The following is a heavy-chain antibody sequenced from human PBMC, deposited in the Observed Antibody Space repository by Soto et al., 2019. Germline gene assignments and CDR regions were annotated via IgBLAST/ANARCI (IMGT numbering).Heavy chain of an antibody. J-gene: IGHJ5*02. CDR2: IYYSGST. CDR1: GGSISSSSYY. Sequence: SETLSLTCTVSGGSISSSSYYWGWIRQPPGKGLEWIGSIYYSGSTYYNPSLKSRVTISVDTSKNQFSLKLSSVTAADTAVYYCARHLGIAAAGTHSPRVLFDPWGQGTLVIVS. D-gene: IGHD6-13*01. V-gene: IGHV4-39*01. CDR3: ARHLGIAAAGTHSPRVLFDP.